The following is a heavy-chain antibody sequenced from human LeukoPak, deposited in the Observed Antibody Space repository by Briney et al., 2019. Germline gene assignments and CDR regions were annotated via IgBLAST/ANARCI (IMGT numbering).Heavy chain of an antibody. CDR1: GYSISSGYY. V-gene: IGHV4-38-2*02. CDR2: IYHSGST. D-gene: IGHD3-16*02. CDR3: ARGSEGAYDYVWGSYRYGYNWFDP. J-gene: IGHJ5*02. Sequence: SETPSLTCTVSGYSISSGYYWGWIRQPPGKGLEWIGSIYHSGSTYYNPSLKSRVTISVDTSKNQFSLKLSSVTAADTAVYYCARGSEGAYDYVWGSYRYGYNWFDPWGQGTLVTVSS.